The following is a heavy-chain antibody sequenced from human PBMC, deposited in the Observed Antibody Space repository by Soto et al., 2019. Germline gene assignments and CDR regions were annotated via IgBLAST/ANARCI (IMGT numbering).Heavy chain of an antibody. D-gene: IGHD3-10*01. CDR2: IFTRDSET. Sequence: WVRQTPGKGLEWMGLIFTRDSETKISPSFQGHVSFSVDNSINTVYLQWTSLKTADTGMYFCARGYYDSGHGYDLWGQGTLVTVSS. J-gene: IGHJ5*02. V-gene: IGHV5-51*01. CDR3: ARGYYDSGHGYDL.